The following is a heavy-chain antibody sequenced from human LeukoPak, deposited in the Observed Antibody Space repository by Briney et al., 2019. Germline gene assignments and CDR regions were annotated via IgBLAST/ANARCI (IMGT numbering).Heavy chain of an antibody. J-gene: IGHJ4*02. CDR1: GLKCNSVN. Sequence: IVSCSATGLKCNSVNMDWVRHVQKKGLEWVSSISSSSSYIYYADSVKGRFTISRDNAKNSLYLQMNSLRAEDTAVYYCARERSGSYYYFDYWGQGTLVTVSS. D-gene: IGHD3-10*01. CDR3: ARERSGSYYYFDY. CDR2: ISSSSSYI. V-gene: IGHV3-21*01.